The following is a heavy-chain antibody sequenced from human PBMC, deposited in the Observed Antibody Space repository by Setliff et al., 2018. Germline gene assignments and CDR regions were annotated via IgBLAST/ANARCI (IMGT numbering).Heavy chain of an antibody. CDR1: GYTFTSYY. J-gene: IGHJ6*03. CDR3: AREQWLDPPGYYYMDV. Sequence: ASVKVSCKASGYTFTSYYVHWVRQAPGQGLEWMGLINLGGGSTSYAQKFQGRVTMTADTSTSTVYMELSSLRSEDTAVYYCAREQWLDPPGYYYMDVWAKGTTVTVSS. V-gene: IGHV1-46*01. CDR2: INLGGGST. D-gene: IGHD6-19*01.